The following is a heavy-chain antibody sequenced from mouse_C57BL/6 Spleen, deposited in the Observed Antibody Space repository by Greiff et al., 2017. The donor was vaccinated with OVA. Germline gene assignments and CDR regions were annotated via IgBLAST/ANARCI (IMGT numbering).Heavy chain of an antibody. CDR2: ISSGSSTI. D-gene: IGHD2-10*02. Sequence: DVMLVESGGGLVKPGGSLKLSCAASGFTFSDYGMHWVRQAPEKGLEWVAYISSGSSTIYYADTVKGRFTISRDNAKNTLFLQMTSLRSEDTAMYYCARGMVFWYFDVWGTGTTVTVSS. J-gene: IGHJ1*03. V-gene: IGHV5-17*01. CDR3: ARGMVFWYFDV. CDR1: GFTFSDYG.